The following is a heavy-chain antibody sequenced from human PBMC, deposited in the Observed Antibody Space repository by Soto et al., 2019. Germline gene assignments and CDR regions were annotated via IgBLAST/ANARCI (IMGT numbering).Heavy chain of an antibody. CDR1: GFTSNDYY. V-gene: IGHV3-11*06. D-gene: IGHD5-12*01. Sequence: GGSLRLFCVASGFTSNDYYMSWIRQAPGKGLEWISYISSSGSYTRYADSVKGRFTISRDKAKNSVYLHINSLRADDTAVYYCAREIRDGYKFYFDFWGLGTLVTVSS. CDR3: AREIRDGYKFYFDF. CDR2: ISSSGSYT. J-gene: IGHJ4*02.